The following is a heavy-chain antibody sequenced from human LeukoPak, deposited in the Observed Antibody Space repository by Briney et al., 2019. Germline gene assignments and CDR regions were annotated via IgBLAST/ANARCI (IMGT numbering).Heavy chain of an antibody. D-gene: IGHD4-23*01. CDR1: GYTFTGYY. CDR3: ARGMVTMTPPYTRVHYYYYMDV. Sequence: ASVKVSCKASGYTFTGYYLHWVRQATGQGLEWMGWMNPNSGNTGYAQKFQGRVTITRNTSISTAYMELSSLRSEDTAVYYCARGMVTMTPPYTRVHYYYYMDVWGKGTTVTVSS. CDR2: MNPNSGNT. V-gene: IGHV1-8*03. J-gene: IGHJ6*03.